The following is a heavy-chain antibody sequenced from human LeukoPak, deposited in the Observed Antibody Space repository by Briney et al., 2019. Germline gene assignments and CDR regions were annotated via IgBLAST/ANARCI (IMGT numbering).Heavy chain of an antibody. J-gene: IGHJ5*02. D-gene: IGHD3-9*01. Sequence: ASVKVSCKASGYTFTSYYMHWVRQAPGQGLEWMGIINPSGGSTSYAQKFQGRVTMTRDTSTSTVYMELSSLRSEDTAVYYCATAAAIRYFDWLYPFDPWGQGTLVTVSS. V-gene: IGHV1-46*01. CDR3: ATAAAIRYFDWLYPFDP. CDR2: INPSGGST. CDR1: GYTFTSYY.